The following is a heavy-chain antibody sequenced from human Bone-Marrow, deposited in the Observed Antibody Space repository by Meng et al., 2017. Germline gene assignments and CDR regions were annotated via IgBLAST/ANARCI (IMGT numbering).Heavy chain of an antibody. CDR2: ISPTSSSI. CDR3: ARATPYSSSWNGENY. CDR1: GFTFSYYT. D-gene: IGHD6-13*01. V-gene: IGHV3-21*01. J-gene: IGHJ4*02. Sequence: GESLKISCAASGFTFSYYTMNWVRQAPGKGLEWVSSISPTSSSIYYADSVKGRFTISRDNAKNSLDLQMNSLRVEDTAVYYCARATPYSSSWNGENYWSQGTLVTVSS.